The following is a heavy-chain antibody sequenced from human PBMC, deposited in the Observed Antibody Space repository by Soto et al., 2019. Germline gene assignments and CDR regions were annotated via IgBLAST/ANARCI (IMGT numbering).Heavy chain of an antibody. CDR2: IYWDDDK. Sequence: ESGRTLVNPTQTLTLTCTFSGFSLTTGGVGVGWIRQPPGKALEWLALIYWDDDKRYSPSLQSRLTITKDTSKKQVVLTMINMDPVDTATYYCAHSLGTVQGQYCSNGVCLFDHWGQGTLVTVSS. V-gene: IGHV2-5*02. D-gene: IGHD2-8*01. CDR3: AHSLGTVQGQYCSNGVCLFDH. J-gene: IGHJ5*02. CDR1: GFSLTTGGVG.